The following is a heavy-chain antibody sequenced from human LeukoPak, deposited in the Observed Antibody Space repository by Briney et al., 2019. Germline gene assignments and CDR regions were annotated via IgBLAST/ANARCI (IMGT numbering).Heavy chain of an antibody. V-gene: IGHV3-73*01. D-gene: IGHD3-10*01. CDR1: GFTFSGSA. CDR3: TRRDGYYGSSDY. J-gene: IGHJ4*02. Sequence: PGGSLRLSCAASGFTFSGSAMHWVRQASGKGLEWVGRIRSKANSYATAYAASVKGRFTISRDDSKNTAYLQMNSLKTEDTAVYYCTRRDGYYGSSDYWGQGTLVTVSS. CDR2: IRSKANSYAT.